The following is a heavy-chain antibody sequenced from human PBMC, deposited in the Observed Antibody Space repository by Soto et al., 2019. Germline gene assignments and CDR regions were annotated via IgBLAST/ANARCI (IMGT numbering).Heavy chain of an antibody. CDR1: GVSVTSAGYH. V-gene: IGHV4-61*08. D-gene: IGHD6-19*01. CDR3: GVYKAGSGGNGY. Sequence: QVQVQESGPGLVKPSETLSLTCTVSGVSVTSAGYHLTWIRQPPGKGLEWIGQTGSTNYNPSLKSRITISVDTSKIQFSLNLSSVTSADTAIYYCGVYKAGSGGNGYCGQGTLVTISS. J-gene: IGHJ4*02. CDR2: QTGST.